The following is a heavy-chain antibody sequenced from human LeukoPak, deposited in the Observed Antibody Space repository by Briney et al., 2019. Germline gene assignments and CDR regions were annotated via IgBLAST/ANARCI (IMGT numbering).Heavy chain of an antibody. CDR1: GYSLTTYW. CDR3: ARRDGNSKYYFDY. Sequence: GESLKISCRGSGYSLTTYWIAWVRQMPGKGLEWMGIIYPGDSESKYSPSFQGQVTISVDKSISTAYLQWSSLKASDTAMYYCARRDGNSKYYFDYWGQGTLVTVSS. J-gene: IGHJ4*02. V-gene: IGHV5-51*01. CDR2: IYPGDSES. D-gene: IGHD1-1*01.